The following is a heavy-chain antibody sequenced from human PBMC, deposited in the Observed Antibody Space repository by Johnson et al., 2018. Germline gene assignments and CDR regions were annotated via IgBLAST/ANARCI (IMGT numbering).Heavy chain of an antibody. Sequence: QVQLVQSGGGVVQPGRSLRLSCAASGFTFNNCAMHWVRQAPGKGLEWVTIISYDGSNKYSADSVKGRFTISRDNSKNTLYLQMNSLRAEDTAVYYCAKRWLGYIQHWGQGTLVTVSS. CDR1: GFTFNNCA. V-gene: IGHV3-30*18. CDR2: ISYDGSNK. D-gene: IGHD2-15*01. CDR3: AKRWLGYIQH. J-gene: IGHJ1*01.